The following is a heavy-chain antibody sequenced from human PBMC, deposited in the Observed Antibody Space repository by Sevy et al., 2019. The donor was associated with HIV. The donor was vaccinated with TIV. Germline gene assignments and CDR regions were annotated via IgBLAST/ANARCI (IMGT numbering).Heavy chain of an antibody. D-gene: IGHD6-19*01. CDR1: GFTFNTHA. J-gene: IGHJ4*02. V-gene: IGHV3-23*01. CDR2: ISGSGGNT. CDR3: AKKVGRSGWYFDN. Sequence: GGSLRLSCVASGFTFNTHAMSWVRQTPGKGLEWVSGISGSGGNTYYADSVKGRFSISRDNPKNTVNLQMKSLRAEDTAVYFCAKKVGRSGWYFDNWGQGILVTVSS.